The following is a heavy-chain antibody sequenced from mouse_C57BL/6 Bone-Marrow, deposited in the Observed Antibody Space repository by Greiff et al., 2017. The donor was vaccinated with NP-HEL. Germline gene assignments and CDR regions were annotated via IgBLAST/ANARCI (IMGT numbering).Heavy chain of an antibody. Sequence: VQLQQSGAELMKPGASVKLSCKATGYTFTGYWIEWVKQRPGHGLEWIGEILPGGGSTNYNEKFKGKATFTADTSSNTAYMQLSRLTTEDSAIYYCARSCYYSISSWYFDDWGTGTTVTVSS. CDR2: ILPGGGST. D-gene: IGHD2-5*01. V-gene: IGHV1-9*01. CDR1: GYTFTGYW. J-gene: IGHJ1*03. CDR3: ARSCYYSISSWYFDD.